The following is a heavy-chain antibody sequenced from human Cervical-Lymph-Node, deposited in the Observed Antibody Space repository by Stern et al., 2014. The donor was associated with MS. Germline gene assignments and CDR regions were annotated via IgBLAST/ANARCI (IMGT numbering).Heavy chain of an antibody. D-gene: IGHD6-19*01. CDR1: GRTFSSYA. CDR3: ARDLVGSSGPYGMDV. J-gene: IGHJ6*02. CDR2: IIPNFVTA. Sequence: VQLVQSGAEVKKPGSSVKVSCKASGRTFSSYAISWVRQAPGQGLEWMGGIIPNFVTANYPQKFQGRVTITADESTSTAYMELSSLRSEDTAVYYCARDLVGSSGPYGMDVWGQGTTVTVSS. V-gene: IGHV1-69*01.